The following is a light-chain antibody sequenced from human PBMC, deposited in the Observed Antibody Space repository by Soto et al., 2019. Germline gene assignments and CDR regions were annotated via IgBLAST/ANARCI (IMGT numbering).Light chain of an antibody. CDR1: RSNIGNNA. J-gene: IGLJ3*02. Sequence: QSVLTQTPSASGTPGQTVTISCSGSRSNIGNNAVSWYQQFPGTAPKLLIYKNNQRPSGVPDRFSGSKSGTSASLAISGLQSEDEADYYCATWDDSLNARGVFGGGTKHTVL. V-gene: IGLV1-44*01. CDR3: ATWDDSLNARGV. CDR2: KNN.